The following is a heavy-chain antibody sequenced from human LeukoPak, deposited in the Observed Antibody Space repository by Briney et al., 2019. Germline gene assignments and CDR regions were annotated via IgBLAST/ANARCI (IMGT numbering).Heavy chain of an antibody. J-gene: IGHJ3*02. CDR1: GYTFTGYY. D-gene: IGHD6-19*01. V-gene: IGHV1-69*02. CDR3: AKNNYSSGWDDGPDI. CDR2: IIPILGIA. Sequence: SVKVSCKASGYTFTGYYMHWVRQAPGQGLEWMGRIIPILGIANYAQKFQGRVTITADKSTSTAYMELSSLRSEDTAVYYCAKNNYSSGWDDGPDIWGQGTMVTVSS.